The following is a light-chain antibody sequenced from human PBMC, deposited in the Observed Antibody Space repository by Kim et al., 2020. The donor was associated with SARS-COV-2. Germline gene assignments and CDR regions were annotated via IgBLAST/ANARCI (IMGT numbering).Light chain of an antibody. CDR1: QSIANN. CDR2: DVS. CDR3: QQYHNWPPIT. V-gene: IGKV3-15*01. J-gene: IGKJ5*01. Sequence: SPGERATLSSRASQSIANNLAWYQQKLGQPPRLVIYDVSTRATGIPARFSGSGSGTEFTLTISSLLSEDFAVYYCQQYHNWPPITFGQGTRLEIK.